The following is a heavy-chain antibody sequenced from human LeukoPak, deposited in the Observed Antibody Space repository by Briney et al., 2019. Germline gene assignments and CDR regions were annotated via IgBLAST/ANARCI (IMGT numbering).Heavy chain of an antibody. D-gene: IGHD6-25*01. J-gene: IGHJ4*02. Sequence: GGSLRLSCAASGFTFSSYSMNWVRQAPGEGLEWVSSISSSSSYIYYADSVKGRFTISRDNAKNSLYLQMNSLRAEDTAVYYCARVAAAIFDYWGQGTLVTVSS. CDR2: ISSSSSYI. CDR3: ARVAAAIFDY. V-gene: IGHV3-21*01. CDR1: GFTFSSYS.